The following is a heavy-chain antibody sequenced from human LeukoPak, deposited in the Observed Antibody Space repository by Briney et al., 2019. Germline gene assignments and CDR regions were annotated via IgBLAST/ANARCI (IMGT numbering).Heavy chain of an antibody. CDR3: AREAYCGGPSCFAVNYMDV. CDR2: TKGDGSET. D-gene: IGHD2-2*01. Sequence: GGSLRLSCVVSGSGFTFIEFWMGWVRQAPGERLEWGANTKGDGSETYYVDYVKGRFAISRDNVKNSVYLQMNSLRADDTSMYRCAREAYCGGPSCFAVNYMDVWGKGTPVTVSS. CDR1: GSGFTFIEFW. J-gene: IGHJ6*03. V-gene: IGHV3-7*01.